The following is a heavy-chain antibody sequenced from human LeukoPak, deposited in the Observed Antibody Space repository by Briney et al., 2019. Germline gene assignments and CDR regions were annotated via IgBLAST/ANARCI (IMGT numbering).Heavy chain of an antibody. CDR2: ISHDGSNK. V-gene: IGHV3-30*18. CDR1: GFSFSNSG. Sequence: GRSLRLSCAASGFSFSNSGIHWVRPAPGKGLEWVTVISHDGSNKYYADSVKGRFTISRDNSKSTLYLQMNSLRAEDTAVYYCAKGGTYRDYFDYWGQGTLVTVSS. J-gene: IGHJ4*02. CDR3: AKGGTYRDYFDY. D-gene: IGHD3-16*01.